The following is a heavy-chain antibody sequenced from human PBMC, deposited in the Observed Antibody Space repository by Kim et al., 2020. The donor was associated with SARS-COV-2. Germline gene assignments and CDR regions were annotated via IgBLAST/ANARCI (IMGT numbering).Heavy chain of an antibody. V-gene: IGHV3-11*06. Sequence: VKGRFTISRDNAKNSLYLQMNSLRAEDTAVYYCARDGNSGSYYSLYYFDYWGQGTLVTVSS. J-gene: IGHJ4*02. CDR3: ARDGNSGSYYSLYYFDY. D-gene: IGHD1-26*01.